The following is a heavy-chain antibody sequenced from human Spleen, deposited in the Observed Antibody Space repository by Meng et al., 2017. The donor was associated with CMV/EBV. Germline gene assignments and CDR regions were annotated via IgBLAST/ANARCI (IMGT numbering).Heavy chain of an antibody. D-gene: IGHD5-12*01. Sequence: SVKVSCKASGGSFSSDGISWVRQAPGQGLEWMGAIIPTLDIPKYARKFQDRVTIIADKSTNVVYMELSGLRSDDTAVYYCAGDRGYASYFFDYWGQGTLVTVSS. CDR3: AGDRGYASYFFDY. V-gene: IGHV1-69*10. CDR2: IIPTLDIP. CDR1: GGSFSSDG. J-gene: IGHJ4*02.